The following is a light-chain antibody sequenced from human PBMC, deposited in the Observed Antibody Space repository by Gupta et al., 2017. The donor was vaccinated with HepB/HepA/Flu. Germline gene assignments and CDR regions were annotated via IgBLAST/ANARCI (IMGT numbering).Light chain of an antibody. CDR2: GAS. J-gene: IGKJ1*01. CDR3: QQDGNSPWA. Sequence: EIVLTQSPGTLSLSPGERATLACRASQSVRSTYLACYQQKPGQAPRLLIYGASSRSTGLPDRFSGSGSGTDFTLTISRRAPEDFAVYYCQQDGNSPWAFGQGTKVVIK. CDR1: QSVRSTY. V-gene: IGKV3-20*01.